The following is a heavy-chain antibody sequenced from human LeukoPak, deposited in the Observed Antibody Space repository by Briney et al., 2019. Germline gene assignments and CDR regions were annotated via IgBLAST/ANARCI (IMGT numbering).Heavy chain of an antibody. Sequence: GGSLRLSCAASGFTFDDYTMHWVRQAPGKGLEWVSHISWDGGSTYYADSVKGRFTISRDNSKNSLYLQMNSLRTEDTALYYCAKNDGRGGYIDYWGQGTLVTVSS. V-gene: IGHV3-43*01. D-gene: IGHD6-13*01. CDR2: ISWDGGST. J-gene: IGHJ4*02. CDR3: AKNDGRGGYIDY. CDR1: GFTFDDYT.